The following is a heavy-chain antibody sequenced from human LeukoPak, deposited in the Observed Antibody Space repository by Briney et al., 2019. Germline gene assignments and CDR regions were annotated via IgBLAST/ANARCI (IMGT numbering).Heavy chain of an antibody. CDR2: IYYSGST. CDR1: GGSISSYY. V-gene: IGHV4-59*12. J-gene: IGHJ4*02. CDR3: ASPYSSGREFDY. Sequence: PSETLSLTCTVSGGSISSYYWSWIRQPPGKGLEWIGYIYYSGSTNYNPSLKSRVTISVDKSKNQFSLKLSSVTAADTAVYYCASPYSSGREFDYWGQGTLVTVSS. D-gene: IGHD6-19*01.